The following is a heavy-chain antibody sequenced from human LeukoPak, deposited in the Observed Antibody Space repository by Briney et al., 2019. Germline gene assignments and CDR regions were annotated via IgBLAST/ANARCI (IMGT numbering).Heavy chain of an antibody. CDR2: IYYSGST. CDR1: GGSISSYY. D-gene: IGHD3-9*01. Sequence: SETLSLTCTVSGGSISSYYWSWIRQPPGKGLEWIGYIYYSGSTNYNPSLKSRVTISVDTSKNQFSLKLSSVTAADMAVYYCARDILTGGVDYWGQGTLVTVSS. J-gene: IGHJ4*02. V-gene: IGHV4-59*01. CDR3: ARDILTGGVDY.